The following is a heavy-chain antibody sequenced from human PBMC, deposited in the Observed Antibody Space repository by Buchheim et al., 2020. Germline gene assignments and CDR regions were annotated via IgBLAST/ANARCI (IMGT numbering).Heavy chain of an antibody. J-gene: IGHJ5*02. D-gene: IGHD3-10*01. CDR3: ASGTYYHGAGSRWVGNWFDP. CDR1: GGTFSSYA. CDR2: IIPILGIA. V-gene: IGHV1-69*04. Sequence: QVQLVQSGAEVKKPGSSVKVSCKASGGTFSSYAISWVRQAPGQGLEWMGRIIPILGIANYAQKFQGRVTITADKSTGTAYMELSSLRSEDTAVYYCASGTYYHGAGSRWVGNWFDPWGQGTL.